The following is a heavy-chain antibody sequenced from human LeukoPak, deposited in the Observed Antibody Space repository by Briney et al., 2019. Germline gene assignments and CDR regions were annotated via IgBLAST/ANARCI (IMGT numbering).Heavy chain of an antibody. CDR1: GGSFSGYY. V-gene: IGHV4-34*01. Sequence: SETLSLTCAVYGGSFSGYYWSWIRQPPGKGLEWIGEINHSGNTNSNPSLKSRVTMSVDTSKNQFSLQLNSVTPEDTAVYYCARDRDSSGWRYYFDYWGQGTLVTVSS. J-gene: IGHJ4*02. D-gene: IGHD6-19*01. CDR2: INHSGNT. CDR3: ARDRDSSGWRYYFDY.